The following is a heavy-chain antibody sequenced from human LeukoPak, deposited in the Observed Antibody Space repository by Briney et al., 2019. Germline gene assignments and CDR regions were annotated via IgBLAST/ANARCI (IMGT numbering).Heavy chain of an antibody. V-gene: IGHV4-39*07. D-gene: IGHD3-16*02. J-gene: IGHJ4*02. CDR3: ARLKRMGLRLGEKSYDY. CDR2: INHSGST. Sequence: SETLSLTCTVSGGSISSRSYYWSWIRQPPGKGLEWIGEINHSGSTNYNPSLKSRVTISVDTSKNQFSLKLSSVTAADTAVYYCARLKRMGLRLGEKSYDYWGQGTLVTVSS. CDR1: GGSISSRSYY.